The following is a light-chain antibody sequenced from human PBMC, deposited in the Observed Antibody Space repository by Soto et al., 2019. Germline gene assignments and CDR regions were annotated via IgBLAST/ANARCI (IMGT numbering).Light chain of an antibody. CDR2: GAS. V-gene: IGKV3-15*01. CDR1: QSVSSN. CDR3: QQYNNWPPWT. J-gene: IGKJ1*01. Sequence: EIVMTQSPATLSVSPGERATLSCRASQSVSSNLAWYQQKPGQAPRLLIYGASTRATGIPARFSGSGSGTEFTLTISRLQSEDIAVYYCQQYNNWPPWTFGQGTKVDIK.